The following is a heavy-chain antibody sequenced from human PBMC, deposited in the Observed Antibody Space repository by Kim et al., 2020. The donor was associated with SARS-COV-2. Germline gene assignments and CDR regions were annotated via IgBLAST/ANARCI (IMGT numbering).Heavy chain of an antibody. CDR3: ARSDPGEYYDFWSGRYYYYGMDV. D-gene: IGHD3-3*01. Sequence: GESLKISCKGSGYSFTSYWISWVRQMPGKGLEWMGRIDPSDSYTNYSPSFQGHVTISADKSISTAYLQWSSLKASDTAMYYCARSDPGEYYDFWSGRYYYYGMDVWGQGTTVTVSS. CDR2: IDPSDSYT. CDR1: GYSFTSYW. V-gene: IGHV5-10-1*01. J-gene: IGHJ6*02.